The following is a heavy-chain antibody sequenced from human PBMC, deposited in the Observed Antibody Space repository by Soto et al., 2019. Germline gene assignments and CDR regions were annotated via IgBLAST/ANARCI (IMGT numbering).Heavy chain of an antibody. V-gene: IGHV4-39*01. CDR2: IYYSGST. Sequence: SETLSLTCTVSGGSISSSSYYWGWIRQPPGKGLEWIGSIYYSGSTYYNPSLKSRVTISVDTSKNQFSLKLSSVTAADTSVYYCARVFGSGWYLSWLDPSGKGTWVTLCS. CDR3: ARVFGSGWYLSWLDP. D-gene: IGHD6-19*01. CDR1: GGSISSSSYY. J-gene: IGHJ5*02.